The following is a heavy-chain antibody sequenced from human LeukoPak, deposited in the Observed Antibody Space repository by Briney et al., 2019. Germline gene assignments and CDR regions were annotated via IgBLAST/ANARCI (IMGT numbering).Heavy chain of an antibody. J-gene: IGHJ4*02. CDR3: ARRSYGSSGYFDY. CDR1: GGSISSSSYY. V-gene: IGHV4-39*01. CDR2: IYYSGST. Sequence: SETLSLTCTVSGGSISSSSYYWGWIRQPPGKGLEWIGSIYYSGSTYYNPSLKSRVTISVDTSKNQFSLKLSSVTAADTAVYYCARRSYGSSGYFDYWGQGTLVTVSS. D-gene: IGHD3-22*01.